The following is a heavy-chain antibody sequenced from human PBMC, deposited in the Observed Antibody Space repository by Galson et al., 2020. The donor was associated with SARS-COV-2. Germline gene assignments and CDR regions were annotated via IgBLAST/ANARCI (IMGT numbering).Heavy chain of an antibody. CDR3: ARGGWGYCSSTSCYTRYYYYYMDV. CDR2: IIPIFGTA. Sequence: SVKVSCKASGGTFSSYAISWVRQAPGQGLEWMGGIIPIFGTANYAQKFQGRVTITADESTSTAYRELSSLRSEDTAVYYCARGGWGYCSSTSCYTRYYYYYMDVWGKGTTVTVSS. V-gene: IGHV1-69*13. CDR1: GGTFSSYA. J-gene: IGHJ6*03. D-gene: IGHD2-2*02.